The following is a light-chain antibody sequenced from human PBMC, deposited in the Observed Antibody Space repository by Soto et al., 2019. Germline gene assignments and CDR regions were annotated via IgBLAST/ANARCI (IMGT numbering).Light chain of an antibody. V-gene: IGKV3-20*01. CDR3: QQYGTSSLT. CDR1: QSVSSTY. CDR2: GAS. J-gene: IGKJ3*01. Sequence: EIVLMQSPGTLSLSPGERATLSCRASQSVSSTYLTWYQQKPGQAPRLLVYGASSRATGIPDRFSGSGSGTDFTLTISRLEPEDFAVYYCQQYGTSSLTFGPGTKVDLK.